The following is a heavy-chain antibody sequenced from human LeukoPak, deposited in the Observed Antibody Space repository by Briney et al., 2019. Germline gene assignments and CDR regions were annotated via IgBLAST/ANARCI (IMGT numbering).Heavy chain of an antibody. CDR2: TYYRSKWYN. Sequence: SQTLSLTCAISGDSVSSNSAAWNWIRQSPSRGLEWLGRTYYRSKWYNDYAVSVKSRITINPDTSKNQFSLQLDSVTPEDTAVYYCARDHCSGGSCYWRFDYWGQGTLVTVSS. CDR3: ARDHCSGGSCYWRFDY. J-gene: IGHJ4*02. D-gene: IGHD2-15*01. V-gene: IGHV6-1*01. CDR1: GDSVSSNSAA.